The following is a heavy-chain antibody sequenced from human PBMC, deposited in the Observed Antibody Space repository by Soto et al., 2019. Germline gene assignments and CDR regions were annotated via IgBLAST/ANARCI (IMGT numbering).Heavy chain of an antibody. CDR3: ARAHSSSWYSDQASYFDY. V-gene: IGHV1-2*04. Sequence: ASVKVSCKTSGYAFTGDYMHWVRQATGQGLEWMGWINPNSGGTNYAQKFQGWVTMTRDTSISTAYMELSRLRSDDTAVYYCARAHSSSWYSDQASYFDYWGQGTLVTVSS. CDR2: INPNSGGT. CDR1: GYAFTGDY. D-gene: IGHD6-13*01. J-gene: IGHJ4*02.